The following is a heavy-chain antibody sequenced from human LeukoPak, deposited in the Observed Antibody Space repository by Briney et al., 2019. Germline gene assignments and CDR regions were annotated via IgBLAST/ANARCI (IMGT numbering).Heavy chain of an antibody. J-gene: IGHJ4*02. CDR1: GFTFSSYS. CDR2: ISGSGGST. CDR3: AKDPLVVVTATFDY. Sequence: PGGSLRLSCAASGFTFSSYSMNWVRQAPGKGLEWVSAISGSGGSTYYADSVKGRFTISRDNSKNTLYLQMNSLRAEDTAVYYCAKDPLVVVTATFDYWGQGTLVTVSS. D-gene: IGHD2-21*02. V-gene: IGHV3-23*01.